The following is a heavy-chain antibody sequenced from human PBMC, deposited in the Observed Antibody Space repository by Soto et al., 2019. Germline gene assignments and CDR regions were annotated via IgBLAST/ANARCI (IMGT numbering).Heavy chain of an antibody. J-gene: IGHJ4*02. Sequence: ASANLSCEASGDTFKSDCINWVRQPNGQGLEWMGWISAYNGNTNYAQKLQGRVTMTRDTSTSTAYMELRRLRSDDTAVYYCARGLRSGWYQGFDYWGQGPLVTGSA. CDR1: GDTFKSDC. V-gene: IGHV1-18*01. CDR3: ARGLRSGWYQGFDY. D-gene: IGHD6-19*01. CDR2: ISAYNGNT.